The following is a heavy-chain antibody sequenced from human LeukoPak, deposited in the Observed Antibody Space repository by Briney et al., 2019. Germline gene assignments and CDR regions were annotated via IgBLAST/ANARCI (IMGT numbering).Heavy chain of an antibody. CDR3: AREGRDIVVVPAAMDYYYYGMDV. Sequence: GGSLRLSCAASGFTFSNSWMHWVRQVPGKGLEWVSYISSSGSTIYYADSVKGRFTISRDNAKNSLYLQMNSLRAEDTAVYYCAREGRDIVVVPAAMDYYYYGMDVWGQGTTVTVSS. D-gene: IGHD2-2*01. J-gene: IGHJ6*02. CDR2: ISSSGSTI. CDR1: GFTFSNSW. V-gene: IGHV3-48*04.